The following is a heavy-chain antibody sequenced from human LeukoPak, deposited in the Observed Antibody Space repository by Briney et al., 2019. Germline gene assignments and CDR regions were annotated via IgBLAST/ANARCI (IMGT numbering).Heavy chain of an antibody. J-gene: IGHJ3*02. CDR2: ISGNGTRT. V-gene: IGHV3-23*01. D-gene: IGHD3-10*01. CDR1: AFGFSTYS. Sequence: PGGSLRLSCAASAFGFSTYSMTWVHQAPGKGLEWVSYISGNGTRTNYADSVKGGFSISRDNSKTTLYLQMNSLRGDDSAVYYCELGGIWGQGTLVTVSS. CDR3: ELGGI.